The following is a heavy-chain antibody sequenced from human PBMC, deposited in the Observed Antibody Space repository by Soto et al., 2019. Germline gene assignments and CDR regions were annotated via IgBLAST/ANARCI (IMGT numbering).Heavy chain of an antibody. CDR2: TYYTSKWSN. D-gene: IGHD2-15*01. CDR3: AGGACSGDSCYSWRDWFDP. J-gene: IGHJ5*02. Sequence: QNLSLTCAISGDSVSSDRSAWIWIRRSPSRGLDWLGWTYYTSKWSNDYAVSVKSRITINQDTSKNQFCLQLNSVTPEDTAVYYCAGGACSGDSCYSWRDWFDPGGQATLVTVSS. CDR1: GDSVSSDRSA. V-gene: IGHV6-1*01.